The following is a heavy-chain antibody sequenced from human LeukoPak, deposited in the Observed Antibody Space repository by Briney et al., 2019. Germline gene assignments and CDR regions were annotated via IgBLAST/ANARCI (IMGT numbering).Heavy chain of an antibody. D-gene: IGHD6-13*01. CDR3: ARDLYSSSWLSYYHMDV. CDR1: GDSVSSGSYY. V-gene: IGHV4-61*01. Sequence: PSATLSLTCTVSGDSVSSGSYYWSWIRQPPGKGLEWIGNIYYSGSTNYKPSLKSRVTITVDTSKNQYSLKLSSVTAADTAVYYCARDLYSSSWLSYYHMDVWGKGTTVTVSS. J-gene: IGHJ6*03. CDR2: IYYSGST.